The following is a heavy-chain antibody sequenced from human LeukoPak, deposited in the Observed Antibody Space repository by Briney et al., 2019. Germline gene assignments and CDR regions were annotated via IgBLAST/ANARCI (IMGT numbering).Heavy chain of an antibody. CDR3: ARDYGGSYFADY. J-gene: IGHJ4*02. Sequence: GGSLRLSCAASGFSFSSYAMSWVRQAPGKGLEWVSGIGGSNGRTYYADSVKGRFTISRDNSKTTLYLQMNSLRAEDTAVYYCARDYGGSYFADYWGQGTLVTVSS. D-gene: IGHD1-26*01. CDR2: IGGSNGRT. V-gene: IGHV3-23*01. CDR1: GFSFSSYA.